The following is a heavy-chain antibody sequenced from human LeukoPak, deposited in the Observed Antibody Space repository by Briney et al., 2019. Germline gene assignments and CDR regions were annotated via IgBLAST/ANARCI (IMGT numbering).Heavy chain of an antibody. CDR1: GFTFSSYG. CDR3: AKDPYYGDYYYYGMDV. CDR2: ISYDGSNK. V-gene: IGHV3-30*18. D-gene: IGHD4-17*01. Sequence: PGGSRRLSCAASGFTFSSYGMHWDRQAPGKGLEWVAVISYDGSNKYYADSVKGRFTISRDNSKNTLYLQMNSLRAEDTAVYYCAKDPYYGDYYYYGMDVWGQGTTVTVSS. J-gene: IGHJ6*02.